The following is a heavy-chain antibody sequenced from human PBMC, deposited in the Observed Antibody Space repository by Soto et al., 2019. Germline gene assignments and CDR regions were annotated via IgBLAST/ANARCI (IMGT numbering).Heavy chain of an antibody. CDR2: IYNSGST. CDR1: GGSIITNY. D-gene: IGHD2-2*01. Sequence: TRSLTCTVSGGSIITNYWSCIRQPAGKGLEGSGRIYNSGSTNYKPSLKSRGTMSVDTSKNQFSLKLSSVTAADTAVDYCSRACSSNSCYDVFDYWGQGTLVTVSS. V-gene: IGHV4-4*07. CDR3: SRACSSNSCYDVFDY. J-gene: IGHJ4*03.